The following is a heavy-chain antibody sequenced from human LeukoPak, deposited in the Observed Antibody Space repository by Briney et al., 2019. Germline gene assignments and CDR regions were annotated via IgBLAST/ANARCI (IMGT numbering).Heavy chain of an antibody. CDR1: GGTFSSYA. V-gene: IGHV7-4-1*02. CDR3: AREGFWSGYPSDY. J-gene: IGHJ4*02. Sequence: ASVKVSCKASGGTFSSYAISWVRQAPGQGLEWMGWINTNTGNPTYAQGFTGRFVFSLDTSVSTAYLQISSLKAEDTAVYYCAREGFWSGYPSDYWGQGTLVTVSS. D-gene: IGHD3-3*01. CDR2: INTNTGNP.